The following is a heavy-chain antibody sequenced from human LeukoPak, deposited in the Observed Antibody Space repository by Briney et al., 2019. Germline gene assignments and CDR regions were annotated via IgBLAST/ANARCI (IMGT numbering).Heavy chain of an antibody. V-gene: IGHV3-21*01. CDR1: GFTFSSYS. Sequence: PGGSLRLSCAASGFTFSSYSMNWVRQAPGKGLEWVSSISSSSSYIYYADSVKGRFTISRDNAKNSLYLQMNSLRAEDTAVYYCARDQGSTLYYYGMDVWGQGTTVIASS. D-gene: IGHD2-2*01. CDR2: ISSSSSYI. J-gene: IGHJ6*02. CDR3: ARDQGSTLYYYGMDV.